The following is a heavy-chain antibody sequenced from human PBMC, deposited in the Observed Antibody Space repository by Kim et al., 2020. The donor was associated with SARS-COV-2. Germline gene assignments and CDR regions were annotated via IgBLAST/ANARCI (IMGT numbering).Heavy chain of an antibody. V-gene: IGHV4-59*01. CDR2: IYYSGST. CDR3: ARAWAVAGTNWFDP. D-gene: IGHD6-19*01. J-gene: IGHJ5*02. CDR1: GGSISSYY. Sequence: SETLSLTCTVSGGSISSYYWSWIRQPPGKGLEWIGYIYYSGSTNYNPSLKSRVTISVDTSKNQFSLKLSSVTAADTAVYYCARAWAVAGTNWFDPWGQGTLVTVSS.